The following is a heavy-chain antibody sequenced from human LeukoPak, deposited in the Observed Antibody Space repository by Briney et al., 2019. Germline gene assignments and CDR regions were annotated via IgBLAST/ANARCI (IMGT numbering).Heavy chain of an antibody. CDR1: GFTFSDYY. CDR2: ISSSGSTI. J-gene: IGHJ3*02. CDR3: ARDPHYGDYQIQNDAFDI. D-gene: IGHD4-17*01. Sequence: GGSLRLSCAASGFTFSDYYMSWIRQAPGEGLEWVSYISSSGSTIYYADSVKGRFTISRDNAKNSLYLQMNSLRAEDTAVYYCARDPHYGDYQIQNDAFDIWGQGTMVTVSS. V-gene: IGHV3-11*01.